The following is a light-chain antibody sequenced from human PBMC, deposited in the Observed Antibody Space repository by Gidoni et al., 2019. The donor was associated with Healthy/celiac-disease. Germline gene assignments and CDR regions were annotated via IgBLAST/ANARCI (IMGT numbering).Light chain of an antibody. CDR1: QSISSY. J-gene: IGKJ1*01. CDR2: AAS. Sequence: DIQMTQPPSSLSASEGDIVTITCRASQSISSYLNWYQQKPGKAPKLLIYAASSLQSGVPSRFSGSGSGTDFTLTISSLQPEDFATYYCQQSYSTPRTFGQGTKVEIK. CDR3: QQSYSTPRT. V-gene: IGKV1-39*01.